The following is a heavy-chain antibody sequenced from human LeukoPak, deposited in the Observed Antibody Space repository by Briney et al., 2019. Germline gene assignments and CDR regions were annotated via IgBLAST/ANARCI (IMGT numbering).Heavy chain of an antibody. CDR3: ARRRYSSGSDRRFDP. CDR2: FYYSGNT. J-gene: IGHJ5*02. CDR1: GGSITSSSYY. D-gene: IGHD6-19*01. V-gene: IGHV4-39*01. Sequence: PSETLSLTCTVSGGSITSSSYYWGWIRQPPGKGLEWIGSFYYSGNTYYNPSLESRVTISVDTSKNQFSLKLSSVTAADTAVYYCARRRYSSGSDRRFDPWGQGTLVTVSS.